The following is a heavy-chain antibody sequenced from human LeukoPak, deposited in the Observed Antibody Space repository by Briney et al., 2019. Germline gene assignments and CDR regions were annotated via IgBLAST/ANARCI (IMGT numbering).Heavy chain of an antibody. V-gene: IGHV3-23*01. CDR3: AKDRRMTSAGTNYFDY. CDR2: ISGSGDNT. D-gene: IGHD6-13*01. J-gene: IGHJ4*02. Sequence: GGSLRLSCAASGFTFSSYAVSWVRQAPGKGLEWVSTISGSGDNTHYADSVKGRFTISRDNSENTLYLQMSSLRAEDTALYYCAKDRRMTSAGTNYFDYWGQGTLVTVSS. CDR1: GFTFSSYA.